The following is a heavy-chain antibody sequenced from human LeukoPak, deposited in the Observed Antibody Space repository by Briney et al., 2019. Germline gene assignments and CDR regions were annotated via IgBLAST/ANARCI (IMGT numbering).Heavy chain of an antibody. CDR1: GGSFSGYY. J-gene: IGHJ5*02. D-gene: IGHD6-6*01. CDR3: ARVLVVAARHNWFDP. V-gene: IGHV4-34*01. CDR2: INHSGST. Sequence: SETLSLTCAVYGGSFSGYYWSWIRQPPGKGLEWIGEINHSGSTNYNPSLKSRVTISVDTSKNQFSLKLSSVTAADTAVYYCARVLVVAARHNWFDPWGQGTLVTVSS.